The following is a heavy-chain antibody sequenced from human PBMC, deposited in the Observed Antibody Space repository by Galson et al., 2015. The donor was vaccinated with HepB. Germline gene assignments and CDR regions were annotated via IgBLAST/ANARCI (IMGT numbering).Heavy chain of an antibody. CDR2: IIPIFGTA. CDR3: AVEEYYYDSSGYSAQVDY. J-gene: IGHJ4*02. D-gene: IGHD3-22*01. V-gene: IGHV1-69*06. Sequence: SVKVSCKASGGTFSSYAISWVRQAPGQGLEWMGGIIPIFGTANYAQKFQGRVTISADKSISTAYLQWSSLKASDTAMYYCAVEEYYYDSSGYSAQVDYRGQGTLVTVSS. CDR1: GGTFSSYA.